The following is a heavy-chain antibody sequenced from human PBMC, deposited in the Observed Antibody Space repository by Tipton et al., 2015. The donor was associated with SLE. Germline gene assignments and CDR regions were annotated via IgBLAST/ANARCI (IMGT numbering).Heavy chain of an antibody. J-gene: IGHJ2*01. CDR1: GGSISSYY. CDR2: IYYSGST. D-gene: IGHD5-18*01. V-gene: IGHV4-59*08. CDR3: ARGGTAMAYWYFDL. Sequence: LRLSCTVSGGSISSYYWSWIRQPPGKGLEWIGYIYYSGSTNYNPSLKSRVTISVDTSKNQFSLKLSSMTAADTAVYYCARGGTAMAYWYFDLWGRGTLVTVSS.